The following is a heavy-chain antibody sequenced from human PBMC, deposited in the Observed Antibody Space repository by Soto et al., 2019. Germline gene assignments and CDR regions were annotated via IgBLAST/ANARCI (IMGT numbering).Heavy chain of an antibody. D-gene: IGHD2-21*01. CDR2: ITSSGVTT. Sequence: PGGSLRLSCVASGFSFSSYAMGWVRQAPGKGLEWVSAITSSGVTTYYADSVKGRFTISRDNSKNTVYLQMNSLRGEDTAVFFCAKGEQPVAYYFFEYWGLGTLVTAPQ. CDR3: AKGEQPVAYYFFEY. J-gene: IGHJ4*02. CDR1: GFSFSSYA. V-gene: IGHV3-23*01.